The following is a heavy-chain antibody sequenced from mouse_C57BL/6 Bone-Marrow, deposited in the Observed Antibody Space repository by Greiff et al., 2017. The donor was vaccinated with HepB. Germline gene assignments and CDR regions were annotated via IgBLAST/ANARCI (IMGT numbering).Heavy chain of an antibody. V-gene: IGHV1-55*01. CDR2: IYPGSGST. Sequence: QVQLQQPGAELVKPGASVKMSCKASGYTFTSYWITWVKQRPGQGLEWIGDIYPGSGSTNYNEKFKSKATLTVDTSSSTAYMQLSSLTSEDSAVYYCARGGYDGSSSDYWGQGTTLTVSS. CDR1: GYTFTSYW. CDR3: ARGGYDGSSSDY. D-gene: IGHD1-1*01. J-gene: IGHJ2*01.